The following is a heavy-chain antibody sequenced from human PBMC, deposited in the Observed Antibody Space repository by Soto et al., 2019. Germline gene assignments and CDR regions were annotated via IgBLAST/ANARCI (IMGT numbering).Heavy chain of an antibody. V-gene: IGHV3-23*01. CDR3: AKNGRLPLVLSIRTFDY. CDR2: ISGSGGST. D-gene: IGHD2-15*01. CDR1: GFTFSSYA. Sequence: EVQLLESGGGLVQPGGSLRLSCAASGFTFSSYAMSWVRQAPGKGLEWVSAISGSGGSTYYADSVKGRFTISRDNSKNTLYLQMNSLRAEDTAVYYCAKNGRLPLVLSIRTFDYWGQGTLVTVSS. J-gene: IGHJ4*02.